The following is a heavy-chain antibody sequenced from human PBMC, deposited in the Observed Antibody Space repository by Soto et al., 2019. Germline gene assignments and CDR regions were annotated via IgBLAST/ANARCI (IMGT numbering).Heavy chain of an antibody. CDR2: IYYSGST. D-gene: IGHD3-3*01. CDR1: GGSVSSGIYY. Sequence: PSETLSLTCTVSGGSVSSGIYYWSWIRQPPGKGLEWIGYIYYSGSTNYNPSLKSRVTISVDTSKNQFSLKLSSVTAADTAVYYCARGNRYDFWSGYLDTPNSGMDVWGQGTTVTVSS. V-gene: IGHV4-61*01. J-gene: IGHJ6*02. CDR3: ARGNRYDFWSGYLDTPNSGMDV.